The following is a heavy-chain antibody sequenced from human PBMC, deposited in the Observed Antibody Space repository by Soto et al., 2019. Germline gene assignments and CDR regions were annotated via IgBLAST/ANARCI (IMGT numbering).Heavy chain of an antibody. CDR3: AKVSSSWYAGVFDL. J-gene: IGHJ4*02. V-gene: IGHV3-23*01. D-gene: IGHD6-13*01. CDR1: GCIPRPHG. Sequence: RQYWRHSCSGSGCIPRPHGKTWVRQAPGKGLEWVSGLSGSGGSIYYADSVKGRFTISRDNSMNTLYLQMKTLRAEDTAVYYCAKVSSSWYAGVFDLWGQGT. CDR2: LSGSGGSI.